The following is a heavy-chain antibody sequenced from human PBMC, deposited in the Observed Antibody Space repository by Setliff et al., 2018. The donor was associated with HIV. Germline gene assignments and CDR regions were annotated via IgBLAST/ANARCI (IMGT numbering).Heavy chain of an antibody. CDR2: IFHTGST. CDR1: GGSISSDDYF. CDR3: TRPRVGDDAFNI. Sequence: SETLSLTCTVSGGSISSDDYFWGWVRQPPGKGLEWIGNIFHTGSTYYNPSLKSRLSISLDTSKNQFSLSLTSVTAADTAVYFCTRPRVGDDAFNIWSQGTLVTVSS. V-gene: IGHV4-39*01. J-gene: IGHJ3*02.